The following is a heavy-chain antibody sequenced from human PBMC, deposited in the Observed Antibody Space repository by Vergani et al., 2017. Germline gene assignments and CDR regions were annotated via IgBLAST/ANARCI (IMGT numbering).Heavy chain of an antibody. Sequence: QMQLVQSGPEVKKPGTSVKVSCKASGFTFTSSAVQWVRQARGQRLEWIGWIVVGSGNTNYAQKFQERVTISRDMSTSTAYMELSSLRSEETAVYYCPADSDSSGYRDAFDIWGQGTMVTVSS. V-gene: IGHV1-58*01. CDR2: IVVGSGNT. CDR3: PADSDSSGYRDAFDI. J-gene: IGHJ3*02. CDR1: GFTFTSSA. D-gene: IGHD3-22*01.